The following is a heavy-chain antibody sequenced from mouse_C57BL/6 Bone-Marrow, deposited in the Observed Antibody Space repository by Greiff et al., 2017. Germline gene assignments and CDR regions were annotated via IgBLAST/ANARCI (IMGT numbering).Heavy chain of an antibody. CDR3: ARSGGLLWYRVAY. J-gene: IGHJ3*01. D-gene: IGHD2-1*01. Sequence: EVQLQQSGPVLVKPGASVKLSCKASGYTFTDYYMNWVKQSHGKSLEWIGVINPYNGGTSYNQKFKGKATLTVDKSSSTAYMELNSLTSEDSAVYYCARSGGLLWYRVAYWGQGTLVTVSA. CDR2: INPYNGGT. V-gene: IGHV1-19*01. CDR1: GYTFTDYY.